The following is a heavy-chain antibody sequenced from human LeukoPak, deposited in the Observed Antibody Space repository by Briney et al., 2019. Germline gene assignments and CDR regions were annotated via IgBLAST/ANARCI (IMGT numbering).Heavy chain of an antibody. CDR2: IAYDGSNG. Sequence: GSSLRLSCVLSGLTFTNYGMHWVRQAPGKGLDWVASIAYDGSNGNYAESVKGRFTISRDNSKDTLYLQLNSLRAEDTAVYYCARPSGRVTIFGVVDYFDHWGQGSLVTVSS. CDR1: GLTFTNYG. J-gene: IGHJ4*02. V-gene: IGHV3-30*04. D-gene: IGHD3-3*01. CDR3: ARPSGRVTIFGVVDYFDH.